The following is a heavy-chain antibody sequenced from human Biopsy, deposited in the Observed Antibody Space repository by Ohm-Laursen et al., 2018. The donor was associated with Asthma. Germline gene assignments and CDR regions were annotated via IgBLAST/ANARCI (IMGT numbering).Heavy chain of an antibody. CDR1: GFTFGDYW. CDR3: ARGDSSNWSHYYFDY. V-gene: IGHV3-53*01. Sequence: SLRLSCTASGFTFGDYWMSWVRQAPGKGLEWVSVIYSGGTSHTADSVRGRLTISRDYSKNTLYLQMHSLRAEDTAVYYCARGDSSNWSHYYFDYWGQGTLVTISS. D-gene: IGHD3-22*01. CDR2: IYSGGTS. J-gene: IGHJ4*02.